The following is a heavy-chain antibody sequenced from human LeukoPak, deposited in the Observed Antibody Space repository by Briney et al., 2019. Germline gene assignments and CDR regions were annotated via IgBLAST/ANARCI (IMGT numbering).Heavy chain of an antibody. CDR2: ISSSSSTI. Sequence: PGGSLRLSCAASGCTFSSYSMNWVREAPGKGLEWVSYISSSSSTIYYADSVKGRFTISRDNAKNSLYLQMNSLRAEDTAVYYCARDYFARFDIWGQGTMVTVSS. CDR3: ARDYFARFDI. CDR1: GCTFSSYS. D-gene: IGHD2/OR15-2a*01. V-gene: IGHV3-48*01. J-gene: IGHJ3*02.